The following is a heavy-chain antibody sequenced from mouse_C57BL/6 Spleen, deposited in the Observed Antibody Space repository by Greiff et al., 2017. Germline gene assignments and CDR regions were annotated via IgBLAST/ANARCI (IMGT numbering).Heavy chain of an antibody. Sequence: VQLQQSGAELVKPGASVKMSCKASGYTFTSYWITWVKQRPGQGLEWIGDIYPGSGSTNYNEKFKSKATLTVDTSSSTAYMRLSSLTSEDSAVYYSARGEGRLWDYWGQGTSVTVSS. CDR1: GYTFTSYW. D-gene: IGHD1-1*01. J-gene: IGHJ4*01. CDR2: IYPGSGST. V-gene: IGHV1-55*01. CDR3: ARGEGRLWDY.